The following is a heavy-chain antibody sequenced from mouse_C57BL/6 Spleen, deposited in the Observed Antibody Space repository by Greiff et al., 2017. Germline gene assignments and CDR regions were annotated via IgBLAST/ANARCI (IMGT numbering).Heavy chain of an antibody. Sequence: QVQLQQPGAELVRPGASVKLSCKASGYTFTSYWMDWVKQRPGQGLEWIGNIYPSDSETHYNQKFKDKATLTVDKSSSTAYMQLSSLTSEDSAVYYSASLTCRSNGGAYWGQGTLVTVSA. V-gene: IGHV1-61*01. D-gene: IGHD2-5*01. CDR3: ASLTCRSNGGAY. CDR2: IYPSDSET. CDR1: GYTFTSYW. J-gene: IGHJ3*01.